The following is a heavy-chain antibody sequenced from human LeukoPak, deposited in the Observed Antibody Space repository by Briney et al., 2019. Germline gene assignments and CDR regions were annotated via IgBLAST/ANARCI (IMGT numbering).Heavy chain of an antibody. D-gene: IGHD4-17*01. CDR1: GFTFSSYS. Sequence: GGSLRLSCAASGFTFSSYSMNWVRQAPGKGLEWVSYISSSSSTIYYADSVKGRFTISRDNAKNSLYLQMNSLRAEDTAIYYCAKDYGDYAPYSYFDFWGQGTLVTVSS. V-gene: IGHV3-48*01. CDR2: ISSSSSTI. J-gene: IGHJ4*02. CDR3: AKDYGDYAPYSYFDF.